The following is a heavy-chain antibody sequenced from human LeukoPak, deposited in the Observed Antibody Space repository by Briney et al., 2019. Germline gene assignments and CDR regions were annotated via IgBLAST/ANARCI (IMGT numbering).Heavy chain of an antibody. CDR2: INPDTGAT. CDR1: GYTFTDYY. V-gene: IGHV1-2*02. J-gene: IGHJ5*02. Sequence: GASVKVSCKSSGYTFTDYYVHWVRQAAGQGLEWMGWINPDTGATRYSRKFQGRVTMTRDTSINTAYMDLTSLTSDDTAVFSCVEGANCFPRPGPPPRFDTWGQGTLVTVSS. CDR3: VEGANCFPRPGPPPRFDT. D-gene: IGHD2-15*01.